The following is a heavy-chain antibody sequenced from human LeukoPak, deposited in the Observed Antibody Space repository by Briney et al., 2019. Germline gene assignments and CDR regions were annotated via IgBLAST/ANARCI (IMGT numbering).Heavy chain of an antibody. CDR1: GGSISSSSYY. CDR3: AGTDDILTGYYYSLGKPTDY. Sequence: KPSETLSLTCTVSGGSISSSSYYWGWIRQPPGKGLEWIGSIYYSGSTYYNPSLKSRVTISVDTSKNHFSLKLSSVTAADTAVYYCAGTDDILTGYYYSLGKPTDYWGQGTLVTVSS. CDR2: IYYSGST. V-gene: IGHV4-39*02. D-gene: IGHD3-9*01. J-gene: IGHJ4*02.